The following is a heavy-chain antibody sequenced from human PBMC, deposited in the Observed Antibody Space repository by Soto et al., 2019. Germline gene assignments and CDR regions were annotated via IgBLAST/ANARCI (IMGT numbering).Heavy chain of an antibody. J-gene: IGHJ4*02. CDR1: GGSISSYY. Sequence: QVQLQESGPGLVKPSETLSLTCTVSGGSISSYYWSWIRQPPGKGLEWIGYVYYSGSTNYNPPLKRRITIAVDTSTNQFSLKLSSVTAADTAVYYCARERGTVGDFDYWGQGTLVTVSS. CDR2: VYYSGST. D-gene: IGHD3-16*01. CDR3: ARERGTVGDFDY. V-gene: IGHV4-59*01.